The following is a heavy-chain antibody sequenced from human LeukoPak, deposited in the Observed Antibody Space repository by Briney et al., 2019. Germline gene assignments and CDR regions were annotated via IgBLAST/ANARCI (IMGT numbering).Heavy chain of an antibody. CDR2: INHSGST. V-gene: IGHV4-34*01. J-gene: IGHJ4*02. Sequence: SETLSLTCAVYGGSFSGYYWSWIRQPPGKGLEWIGEINHSGSTNYNPSLKSRVTISVDTSKNQFSLKLSSVTAADTAVYYCARHPRRIAAAGTSFDYWGQGTLVTVSS. CDR3: ARHPRRIAAAGTSFDY. CDR1: GGSFSGYY. D-gene: IGHD6-13*01.